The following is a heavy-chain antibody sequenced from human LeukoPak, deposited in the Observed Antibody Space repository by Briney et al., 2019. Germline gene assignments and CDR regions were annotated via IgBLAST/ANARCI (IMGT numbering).Heavy chain of an antibody. V-gene: IGHV3-48*02. CDR1: GFTFSTYS. CDR2: IRSSSSII. CDR3: ARNSYDFLTGFDS. Sequence: GGSLRLSCAASGFTFSTYSMNWVRQSPGKGLEWVSYIRSSSSIIHYADSVKGRFTISRDNAKSSLYLQMNSLRDEDTAVYYCARNSYDFLTGFDSWGQGTLVTVSS. J-gene: IGHJ4*02. D-gene: IGHD3-9*01.